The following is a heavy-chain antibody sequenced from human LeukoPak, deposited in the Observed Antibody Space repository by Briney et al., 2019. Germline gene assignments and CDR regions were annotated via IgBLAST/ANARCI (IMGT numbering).Heavy chain of an antibody. CDR1: GGSISSYY. D-gene: IGHD5-24*01. CDR2: IYYSGST. J-gene: IGHJ5*02. Sequence: KPSETLSLTCTVSGGSISSYYWSSIRQPPGKGLEWIGYIYYSGSTNYNPSLKSRVTISVDTSKNQFSLKLSSVTAADTAVYYCARFGYRINWFDPWGQGTLVTVSS. CDR3: ARFGYRINWFDP. V-gene: IGHV4-59*01.